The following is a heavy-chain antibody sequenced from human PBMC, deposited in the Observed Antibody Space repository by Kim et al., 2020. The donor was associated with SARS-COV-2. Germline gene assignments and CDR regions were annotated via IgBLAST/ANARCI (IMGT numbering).Heavy chain of an antibody. D-gene: IGHD6-13*01. J-gene: IGHJ6*02. Sequence: GGSLRLSCAASGFTFSSYGMHWVRQAPGKGLEWVAVISYDGSNKYYADSVKGRFTISRDNSKNTLYLQMNSLRAEDTAVYYCAKGGAAASRYYYYGMDAWGQGTTVTVSS. CDR3: AKGGAAASRYYYYGMDA. CDR2: ISYDGSNK. V-gene: IGHV3-30*18. CDR1: GFTFSSYG.